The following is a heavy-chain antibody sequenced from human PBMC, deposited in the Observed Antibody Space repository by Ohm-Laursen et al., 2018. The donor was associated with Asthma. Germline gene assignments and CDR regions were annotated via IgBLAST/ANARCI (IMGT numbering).Heavy chain of an antibody. J-gene: IGHJ6*02. CDR3: TRHPPSIAARPDPKYYYYGMDV. CDR1: GYSFTSYW. Sequence: GESLRISCKGSGYSFTSYWISWVRQMPGKGLEWMGRIDPSDSYTNYSPSFQGHVTISADKSISTAYLQWSSLKASDTAMYYCTRHPPSIAARPDPKYYYYGMDVWGQGTTVTVSS. D-gene: IGHD6-6*01. CDR2: IDPSDSYT. V-gene: IGHV5-10-1*01.